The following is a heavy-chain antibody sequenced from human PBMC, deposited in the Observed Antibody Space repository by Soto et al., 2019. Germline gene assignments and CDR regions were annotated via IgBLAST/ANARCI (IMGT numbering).Heavy chain of an antibody. Sequence: QVQLVQSGAEVRKPGSSVEVSCMASGSTFSSYTVNWVRQAPGQGLEWIERIIPVLGVTHYARRFQGRVTITADRSRKTAYMELTSLTSEDTAVYDCARRRYCGVDCYNKFYYGMDVWGQGTTVTVS. CDR3: ARRRYCGVDCYNKFYYGMDV. V-gene: IGHV1-69*02. CDR1: GSTFSSYT. CDR2: IIPVLGVT. D-gene: IGHD2-21*02. J-gene: IGHJ6*02.